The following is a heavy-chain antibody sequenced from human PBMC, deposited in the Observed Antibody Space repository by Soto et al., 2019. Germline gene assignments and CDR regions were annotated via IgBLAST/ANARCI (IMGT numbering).Heavy chain of an antibody. V-gene: IGHV3-7*03. CDR1: GFTLSNYW. Sequence: PGGSLRLSCAPSGFTLSNYWRSWVRQAPRQGLEWVASIKKDGSVKHYVDSVKGRFTISRENAEKSLHQQMNSLRAEDTAVYYCAKLRGDYTVFDYWGQGARVTVSS. J-gene: IGHJ4*02. D-gene: IGHD4-4*01. CDR2: IKKDGSVK. CDR3: AKLRGDYTVFDY.